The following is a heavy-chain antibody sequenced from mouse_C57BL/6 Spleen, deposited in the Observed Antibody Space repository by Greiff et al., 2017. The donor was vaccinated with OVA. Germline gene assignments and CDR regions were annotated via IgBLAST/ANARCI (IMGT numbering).Heavy chain of an antibody. CDR2: IYPGSGNT. Sequence: QVQLQQSGAELVRPGASVKLSCKASGYTFTDYYINWVKQRPGQGLEWIARIYPGSGNTYYNEKFKGKATLTAEKSSSTAYMQLSSLTSEDSAVYFCARGGSNSNWSQGTLGTVSA. J-gene: IGHJ3*01. D-gene: IGHD2-5*01. CDR1: GYTFTDYY. CDR3: ARGGSNSN. V-gene: IGHV1-76*01.